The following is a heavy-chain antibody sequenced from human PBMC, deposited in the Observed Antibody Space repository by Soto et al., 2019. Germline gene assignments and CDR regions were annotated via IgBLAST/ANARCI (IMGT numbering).Heavy chain of an antibody. V-gene: IGHV4-39*01. CDR3: ARSSDYYSYGMDV. D-gene: IGHD3-10*01. CDR1: GGSISSSSYY. Sequence: SETLSLTCTVSGGSISSSSYYWGWIRQPPGKGLEWIGSIYYSGSTYYNPSLKSRVTISVDTSKNQFSLKLSSVTAADTAVYYCARSSDYYSYGMDVWGQGITVTVSS. CDR2: IYYSGST. J-gene: IGHJ6*02.